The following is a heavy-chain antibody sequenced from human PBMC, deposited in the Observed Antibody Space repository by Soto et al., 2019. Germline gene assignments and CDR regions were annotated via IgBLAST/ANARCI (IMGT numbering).Heavy chain of an antibody. Sequence: LSLSCAASGFTFSSYAMSWVRQAPGKGLEWVSAISGSGGSTYYADSVKGRFTISRDNSKNTLYLQMNSLRAEDTAVYYCAKTPTTVTHTGAHYWGQGTLVTVSS. D-gene: IGHD4-17*01. CDR2: ISGSGGST. CDR1: GFTFSSYA. V-gene: IGHV3-23*01. J-gene: IGHJ4*02. CDR3: AKTPTTVTHTGAHY.